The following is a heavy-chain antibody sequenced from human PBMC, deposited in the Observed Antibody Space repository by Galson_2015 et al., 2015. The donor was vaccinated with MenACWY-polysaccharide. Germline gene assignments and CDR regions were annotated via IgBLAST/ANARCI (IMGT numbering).Heavy chain of an antibody. CDR3: ANSISCGKLDY. Sequence: SLRLSCAASGFTFSNYWMHWVRQAPGEGLVWVSRIKSDGSTTDNADSVKGRFTISRDNAKNTLYLEMNSLRAEDTAVYYCANSISCGKLDYWGQGTLVTVSS. V-gene: IGHV3-74*01. CDR1: GFTFSNYW. CDR2: IKSDGSTT. J-gene: IGHJ4*02. D-gene: IGHD4-23*01.